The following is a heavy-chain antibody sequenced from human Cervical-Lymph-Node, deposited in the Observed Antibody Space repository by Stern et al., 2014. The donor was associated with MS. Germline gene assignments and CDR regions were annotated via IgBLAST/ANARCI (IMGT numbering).Heavy chain of an antibody. CDR1: GYALTRYF. J-gene: IGHJ4*02. V-gene: IGHV1-46*01. CDR2: INPSGGTT. CDR3: ARETRHPIFFDY. Sequence: QVQLVQSGAEVKKPGASVKVSCKASGYALTRYFIQWVRQAPGQGPEGMGMINPSGGTTVYAQKFQARVTLTSDTSTGTFYMELRSLRSEDTAVYYCARETRHPIFFDYWGQGTLVTVSS. D-gene: IGHD4-11*01.